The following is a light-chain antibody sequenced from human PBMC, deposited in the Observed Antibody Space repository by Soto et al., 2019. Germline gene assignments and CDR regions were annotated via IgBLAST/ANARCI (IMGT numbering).Light chain of an antibody. CDR3: QQYVSSPWT. V-gene: IGKV3-20*01. CDR1: QSVSSTY. J-gene: IGKJ1*01. Sequence: EIVLTQSPGTLSLSPGERATLSCRASQSVSSTYLAWYQQKPGQAPRLLIYGASSMTTGIPDRFSGSGSGTDFTLTISRLEPEDFAVYYCQQYVSSPWTFGQGTKVEI. CDR2: GAS.